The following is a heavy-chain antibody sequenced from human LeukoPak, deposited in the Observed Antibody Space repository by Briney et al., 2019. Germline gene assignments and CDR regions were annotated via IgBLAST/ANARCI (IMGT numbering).Heavy chain of an antibody. D-gene: IGHD2-2*01. CDR1: GFTFSSYA. CDR3: ATGHRYQLLISGGVDY. V-gene: IGHV3-30*04. Sequence: PGGSLRLSCAASGFTFSSYAMHWVRQAPGKGLEWVAVISYDGSNKYYADSVKGRFTISRDNSKNTLYLQMNSLRAEDTAVYYCATGHRYQLLISGGVDYWGQGTLVTVSS. J-gene: IGHJ4*02. CDR2: ISYDGSNK.